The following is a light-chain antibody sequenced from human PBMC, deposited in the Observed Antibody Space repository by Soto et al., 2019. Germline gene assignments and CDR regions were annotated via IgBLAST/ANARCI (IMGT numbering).Light chain of an antibody. CDR2: KTS. J-gene: IGKJ4*01. V-gene: IGKV1-5*03. CDR1: QSISNW. Sequence: DIQMTQSPSTLSASVGDRVTITCRASQSISNWLAWYQQKPGKAPKLLIYKTSNLDSGVPSRFSGSGSGTEFSLTISSLQPDDFATYYCQQYKSYPLTFGGGTKVDIK. CDR3: QQYKSYPLT.